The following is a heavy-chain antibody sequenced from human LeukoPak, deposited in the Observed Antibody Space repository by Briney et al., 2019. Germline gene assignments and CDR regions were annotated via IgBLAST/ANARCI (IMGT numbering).Heavy chain of an antibody. CDR1: GGSISSGDYY. J-gene: IGHJ4*02. Sequence: SETLSLTCTVSGGSISSGDYYWSWIRQPPGKGLEWIGYIYYGGSTYYNPSLKSRVTISVDTSKNQFSLKLSSVTAADTAVYYCARVGRLWPPEYYFDYWGQGTLVTVSS. D-gene: IGHD5-18*01. CDR2: IYYGGST. CDR3: ARVGRLWPPEYYFDY. V-gene: IGHV4-30-4*01.